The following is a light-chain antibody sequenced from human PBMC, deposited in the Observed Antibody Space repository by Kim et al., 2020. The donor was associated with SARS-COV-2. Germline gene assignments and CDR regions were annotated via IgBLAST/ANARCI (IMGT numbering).Light chain of an antibody. V-gene: IGLV3-1*01. CDR2: QDS. Sequence: SYELTQPPSVSVSPGQTASITCSGDKLGDKYACWYQQKPGQSPVLVIYQDSNRPSGIPERFSGSNSGNTATLTISGTQAMDEADYYCQAWDSSTHWVFGGGTQLTVL. J-gene: IGLJ3*02. CDR1: KLGDKY. CDR3: QAWDSSTHWV.